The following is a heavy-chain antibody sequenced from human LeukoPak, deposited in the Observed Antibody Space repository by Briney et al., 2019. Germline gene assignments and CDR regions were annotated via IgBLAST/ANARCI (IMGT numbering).Heavy chain of an antibody. CDR3: ARGDPTVTAVDY. J-gene: IGHJ4*02. Sequence: GASVKVSCKASGYTFTSYAMHWVRQAPGQRLEWMGWINAGNGNTKYSQEFQGRVTITRDTSASTAYMELGSLRSEDMAVYYCARGDPTVTAVDYWGQGTLVTVSS. CDR2: INAGNGNT. CDR1: GYTFTSYA. D-gene: IGHD4-17*01. V-gene: IGHV1-3*03.